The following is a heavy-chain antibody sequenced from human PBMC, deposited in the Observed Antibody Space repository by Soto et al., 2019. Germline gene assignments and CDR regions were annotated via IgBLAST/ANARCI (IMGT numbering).Heavy chain of an antibody. CDR3: ARGWDYVAGGGYPYYSGY. CDR1: GGSISSNNW. CDR2: IYHSGST. J-gene: IGHJ4*02. Sequence: QMQLKQSGPGLVKPSGTLSLTCAVSGGSISSNNWWTWVRQPPGKGLEWIGEIYHSGSTNYNPSLKVRFTISVEKSKSQFSLNMTSVTAADTAVYYSARGWDYVAGGGYPYYSGYWGRGTPVSVSS. V-gene: IGHV4-4*02. D-gene: IGHD2-8*02.